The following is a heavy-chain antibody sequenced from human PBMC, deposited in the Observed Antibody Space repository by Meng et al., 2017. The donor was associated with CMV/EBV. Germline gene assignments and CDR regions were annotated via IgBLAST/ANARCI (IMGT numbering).Heavy chain of an antibody. CDR2: IYPGDSDT. CDR1: GYSFTSYW. CDR3: ARVFFGVVSGVDY. D-gene: IGHD3-3*01. J-gene: IGHJ4*02. V-gene: IGHV5-51*01. Sequence: GESLKISCKGSGYSFTSYWIGWVRQTPGKGLEWMGIIYPGDSDTRYSTSFQGQVTISADKSITTAYLQWSSLKAADTAVYYCARVFFGVVSGVDYWGQGTLVTVSS.